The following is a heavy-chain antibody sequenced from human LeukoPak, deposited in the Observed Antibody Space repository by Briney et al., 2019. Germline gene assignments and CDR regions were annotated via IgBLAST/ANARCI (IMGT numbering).Heavy chain of an antibody. Sequence: PGGSLRLSCQAPGFTFSDYAMSWVRQAPGKGLEWVSSINPDGGSFFADSVKGRFTISRDDSRSVAYLQMNTLSAEDTAVYYCARSGVATCHYWGQGILVAVSS. V-gene: IGHV3-23*01. J-gene: IGHJ4*02. CDR2: INPDGGS. CDR3: ARSGVATCHY. D-gene: IGHD3-10*01. CDR1: GFTFSDYA.